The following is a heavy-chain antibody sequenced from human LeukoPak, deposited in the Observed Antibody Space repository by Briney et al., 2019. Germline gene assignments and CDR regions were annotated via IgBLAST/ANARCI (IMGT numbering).Heavy chain of an antibody. V-gene: IGHV4-59*01. D-gene: IGHD2-21*01. J-gene: IGHJ4*02. CDR2: IYYSGSA. Sequence: SETLSLTCTVSGGSINTYYWSWIRQPPGKGLEWIGYIYYSGSANYNPSLKSRVTISVDTSKNQFSLKLRSVTAADTAVYYCARYQASPGPFDYWGQGTLVTVSS. CDR1: GGSINTYY. CDR3: ARYQASPGPFDY.